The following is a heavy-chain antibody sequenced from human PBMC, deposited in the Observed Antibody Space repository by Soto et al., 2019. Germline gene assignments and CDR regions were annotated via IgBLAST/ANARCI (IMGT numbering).Heavy chain of an antibody. V-gene: IGHV4-31*03. Sequence: ASETLSLTCTVSGGSISSGGYYWSWIRQHPGKGLEWIGYIYYSGSTYYNPSLKSRVTISVDTSKNQFSLKLSSVTAADTAVYYCARDPGFYDSTGIDYWGQGTLVTVSS. D-gene: IGHD3-22*01. CDR2: IYYSGST. CDR1: GGSISSGGYY. CDR3: ARDPGFYDSTGIDY. J-gene: IGHJ4*02.